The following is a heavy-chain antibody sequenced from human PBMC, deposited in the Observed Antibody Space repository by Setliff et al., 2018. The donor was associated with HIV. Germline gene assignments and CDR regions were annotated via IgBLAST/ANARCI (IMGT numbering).Heavy chain of an antibody. CDR3: ERGGQSSGYAIEY. CDR2: IYTDGTI. D-gene: IGHD5-12*01. V-gene: IGHV4-61*09. J-gene: IGHJ4*02. CDR1: GGSFSSGNYY. Sequence: PSETLSLTCSVSGGSFSSGNYYWGWTRQPAGKGLEWIGHIYTDGTIKYNPSLKSRLTISLDTSKNQFSLKLNSVTAADTAVYYCERGGQSSGYAIEYWGQGTLVTVSS.